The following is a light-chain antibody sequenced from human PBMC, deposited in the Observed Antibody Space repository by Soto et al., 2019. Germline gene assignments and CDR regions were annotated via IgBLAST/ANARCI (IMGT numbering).Light chain of an antibody. CDR3: QQYGSSPIT. CDR1: QSVNIN. CDR2: GAS. J-gene: IGKJ5*01. V-gene: IGKV3-15*01. Sequence: ETVMTPSPATLSVSQGEGATLSCRASQSVNINLAWYQQKPGQAPRLLIYGASTRATGIPDRFSGSGSGTEFTLTISSLQPDDFAVYYCQQYGSSPITFGQGTRLGL.